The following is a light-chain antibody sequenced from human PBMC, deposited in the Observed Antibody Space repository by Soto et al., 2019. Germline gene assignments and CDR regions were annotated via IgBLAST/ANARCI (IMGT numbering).Light chain of an antibody. CDR3: HKYNSAPWT. J-gene: IGKJ1*01. CDR1: QGIAKS. CDR2: SAS. Sequence: DIQMTQSPSSLSASVGDRVTITCRASQGIAKSLAWYQQKPGKAPKLLIYSASTLQSGVPSRFSGSGSGTDFTLTISSLQPEDVATYYCHKYNSAPWTFGQGTKVEIK. V-gene: IGKV1-27*01.